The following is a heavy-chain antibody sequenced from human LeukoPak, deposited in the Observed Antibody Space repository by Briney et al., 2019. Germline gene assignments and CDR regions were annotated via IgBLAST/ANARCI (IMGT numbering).Heavy chain of an antibody. CDR2: IRHDGSNK. CDR1: GFTFSSYG. V-gene: IGHV3-30*02. J-gene: IGHJ4*02. D-gene: IGHD3-3*01. CDR3: AKVPSNYDFWSGYYSPPSNPH. Sequence: PGGSLRLSCAASGFTFSSYGMHWVRQAPGKGLEWVAFIRHDGSNKYYADSVKGRFTISRDNSKNTLYLQMNSLRAEDTAVYYCAKVPSNYDFWSGYYSPPSNPHWGQGTLVTVSS.